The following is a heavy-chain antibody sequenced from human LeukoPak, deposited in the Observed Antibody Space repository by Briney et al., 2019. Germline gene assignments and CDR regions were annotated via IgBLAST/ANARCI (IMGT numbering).Heavy chain of an antibody. CDR3: AKGWQGYLQQPPDY. V-gene: IGHV3-15*01. J-gene: IGHJ4*02. Sequence: GGSLRLSCAASGFTFSNAWMSWVRQAPGKGLEWVGRIKSKTDGGTTDYAAPVKGRFTISRDDSKNTLYLQMNSLRAEDTAVYYCAKGWQGYLQQPPDYWGQGTLVTVSS. CDR2: IKSKTDGGTT. CDR1: GFTFSNAW. D-gene: IGHD6-13*01.